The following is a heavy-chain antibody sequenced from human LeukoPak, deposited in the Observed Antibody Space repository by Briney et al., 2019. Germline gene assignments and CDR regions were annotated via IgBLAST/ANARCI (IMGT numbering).Heavy chain of an antibody. Sequence: GGSLRLSCAASGFTFSSYAMYWVRQAPGKGLEWLAFIRFDGGDKYYADSVKGRFTISRDNSKNTLYLQMNSLRAEDTAVYYCAKDYYGSGSSDYWGQGTLVTVSS. V-gene: IGHV3-30*02. J-gene: IGHJ4*02. D-gene: IGHD3-10*01. CDR2: IRFDGGDK. CDR3: AKDYYGSGSSDY. CDR1: GFTFSSYA.